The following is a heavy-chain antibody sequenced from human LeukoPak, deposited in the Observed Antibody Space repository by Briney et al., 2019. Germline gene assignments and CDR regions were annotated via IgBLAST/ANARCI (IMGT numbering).Heavy chain of an antibody. V-gene: IGHV4-31*11. CDR3: AQGRKEKPIYCSSTSCYTRYYYYMDV. J-gene: IGHJ6*03. Sequence: SETLSLTCAVSGGSISSGGYYWSWIRQHPGKGLEWIGYIYYSGSTYYNPSLKSRVTISVDTSKNQFSLKLSSVTAADTAAYYCAQGRKEKPIYCSSTSCYTRYYYYMDVWGKGTTVTVSS. CDR2: IYYSGST. CDR1: GGSISSGGYY. D-gene: IGHD2-2*02.